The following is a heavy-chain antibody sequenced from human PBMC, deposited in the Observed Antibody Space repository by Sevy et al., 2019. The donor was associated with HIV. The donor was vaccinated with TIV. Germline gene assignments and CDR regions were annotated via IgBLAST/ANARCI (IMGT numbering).Heavy chain of an antibody. CDR3: AKDREYQLLSYNYYYYGMDV. Sequence: GGSLRLSCAASGFTFSSYGMHWVRQAPGKGLEWVAFIRYDGSNKYYADSVKGRFTISRENSKNTLYLQMNSLRAEDTAVYYCAKDREYQLLSYNYYYYGMDVLGQGTTVTVSS. CDR1: GFTFSSYG. V-gene: IGHV3-30*02. CDR2: IRYDGSNK. D-gene: IGHD2-2*01. J-gene: IGHJ6*02.